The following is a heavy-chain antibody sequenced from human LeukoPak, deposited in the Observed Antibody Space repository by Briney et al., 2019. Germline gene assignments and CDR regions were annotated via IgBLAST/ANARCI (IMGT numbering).Heavy chain of an antibody. CDR2: IYYTGST. J-gene: IGHJ4*02. Sequence: RPSETLSLTCTVSGGVIRTYYWSWIRQPPGKGLEYIGYIYYTGSTTYNPSLESRVTISVDTSKNQFSLQLTSVTAADTAVYHCARETYCSGGTCFFGPDYWGQGTLVTVSS. D-gene: IGHD2-15*01. V-gene: IGHV4-59*12. CDR3: ARETYCSGGTCFFGPDY. CDR1: GGVIRTYY.